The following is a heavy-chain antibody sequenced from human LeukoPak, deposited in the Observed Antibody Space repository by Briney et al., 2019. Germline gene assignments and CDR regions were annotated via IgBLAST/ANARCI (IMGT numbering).Heavy chain of an antibody. V-gene: IGHV3-48*01. CDR3: ATDYDFWSSSYARDNSWVTDY. D-gene: IGHD3-3*01. CDR1: GFTFSGFN. J-gene: IGHJ4*02. CDR2: ISSSSNNI. Sequence: PGGSLRLSCAAPGFTFSGFNMNWVRQAPGKGLEWISYISSSSNNINYANSVKGRFTISRDNAKNSLYLQMNGLRAEDTAVYYCATDYDFWSSSYARDNSWVTDYWGQGTLVTVSS.